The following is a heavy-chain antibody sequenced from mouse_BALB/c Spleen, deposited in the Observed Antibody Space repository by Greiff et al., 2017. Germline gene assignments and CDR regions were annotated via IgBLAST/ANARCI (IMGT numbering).Heavy chain of an antibody. CDR1: GFTFSDYY. J-gene: IGHJ4*01. CDR3: ARGTTSYYYAMDY. D-gene: IGHD2-14*01. Sequence: EVKLMESGGGLVKPGGSLKLSCAASGFTFSDYYMYWVRQTPEKRLEWVATISDGGSYTYYPDSVKGRFTISRDNAKNNLYLQMSSLKSEDTAMYYCARGTTSYYYAMDYWGQGTSVTVSS. CDR2: ISDGGSYT. V-gene: IGHV5-4*02.